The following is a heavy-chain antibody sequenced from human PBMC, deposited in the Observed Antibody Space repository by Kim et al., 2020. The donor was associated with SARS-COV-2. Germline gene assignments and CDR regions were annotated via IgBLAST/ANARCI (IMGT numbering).Heavy chain of an antibody. Sequence: GGSLRLSCAASGFTFDDYAMHWVRQAPGKGLEWLSLISGDGGSTYYADSVKGRFTISRDNSKNSLYLQMNSLRTEDTALYYCANWLVSEDYWGQGTLVTVSS. V-gene: IGHV3-43*02. D-gene: IGHD6-19*01. CDR2: ISGDGGST. CDR3: ANWLVSEDY. J-gene: IGHJ4*02. CDR1: GFTFDDYA.